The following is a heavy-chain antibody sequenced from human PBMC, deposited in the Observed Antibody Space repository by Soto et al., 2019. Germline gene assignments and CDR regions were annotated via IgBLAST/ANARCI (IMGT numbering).Heavy chain of an antibody. J-gene: IGHJ5*02. CDR3: ARDGVVLWFGERPAWFDP. D-gene: IGHD3-10*01. V-gene: IGHV3-33*01. CDR2: IWYDGSNK. CDR1: GFTFSSYG. Sequence: GGSLRHCCAASGFTFSSYGMHWVRQAPGKGLEWVAVIWYDGSNKYYADSVKGRFTISRDNSKNTLYLQMNSLRAEDTAVYYCARDGVVLWFGERPAWFDPWGQGTLVTVS.